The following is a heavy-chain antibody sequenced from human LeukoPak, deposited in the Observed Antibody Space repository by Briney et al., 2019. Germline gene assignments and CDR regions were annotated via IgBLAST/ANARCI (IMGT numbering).Heavy chain of an antibody. CDR2: ISGSGGST. J-gene: IGHJ4*02. CDR3: AKDRLRYFDWLPFDY. V-gene: IGHV3-23*01. Sequence: PGGSLRLSCAASGFTFSSYAMSWVRQAPGKGLEWVSAISGSGGSTYYADSVKGRFTISRDNSKSTLYLQMNSLRAEDTAVYYCAKDRLRYFDWLPFDYWGQGTLVTVSS. CDR1: GFTFSSYA. D-gene: IGHD3-9*01.